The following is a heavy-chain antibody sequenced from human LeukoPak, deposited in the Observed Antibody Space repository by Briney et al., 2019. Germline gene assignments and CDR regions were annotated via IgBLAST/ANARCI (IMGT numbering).Heavy chain of an antibody. Sequence: GGCLRLSCAASGFTFSEYNMHWVRQAPGKGLEYVSAISTNGGSTHYADSVKGRFTISRDDPKSTLDLQMGSLRPEDMAVYYCARGFRFYGSGIDYWGQGTLVTV. J-gene: IGHJ4*02. D-gene: IGHD3-10*01. V-gene: IGHV3-64*02. CDR3: ARGFRFYGSGIDY. CDR2: ISTNGGST. CDR1: GFTFSEYN.